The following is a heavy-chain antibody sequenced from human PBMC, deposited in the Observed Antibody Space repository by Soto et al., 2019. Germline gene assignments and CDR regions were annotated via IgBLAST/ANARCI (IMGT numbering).Heavy chain of an antibody. CDR2: IYYSGST. J-gene: IGHJ6*02. CDR1: GGSISSYY. D-gene: IGHD1-1*01. V-gene: IGHV4-59*01. CDR3: ARVERVYYYYGMDV. Sequence: SETLYLTCTVSGGSISSYYWSWIRQPPGKGLEWIGYIYYSGSTNYNPSLKSRVTISVDTSKNQFSLKLSSVTAADTAVYYCARVERVYYYYGMDVWGQGTTVTVSS.